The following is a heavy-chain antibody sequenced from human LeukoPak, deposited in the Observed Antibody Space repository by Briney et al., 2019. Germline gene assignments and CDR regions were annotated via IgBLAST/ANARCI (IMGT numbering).Heavy chain of an antibody. J-gene: IGHJ4*02. Sequence: APVKVSCKASGYXFSNYGFSWVRQAPGQGLEWMGWISVYNGNTNYAQKFQGRVTMTTDTSTRTAFMELRSLRSDDTAVYFCARDEGSGYDSLDYWGQGTLVTVSS. V-gene: IGHV1-18*01. CDR1: GYXFSNYG. D-gene: IGHD5-12*01. CDR2: ISVYNGNT. CDR3: ARDEGSGYDSLDY.